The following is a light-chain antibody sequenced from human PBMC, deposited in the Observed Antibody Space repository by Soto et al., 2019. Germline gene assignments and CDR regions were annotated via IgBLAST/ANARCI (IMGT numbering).Light chain of an antibody. CDR2: DVS. CDR3: CSYAGSYTYV. V-gene: IGLV2-11*01. Sequence: QSVLTQPRSVSGSPGQSVTISCTGTSSDVGLYNYVSWYQQHPGQAPKLMISDVSKRPSGVPDRFSGSKSGNTASLTISGLQADDEADYYCCSYAGSYTYVFGSGTKLTVL. J-gene: IGLJ1*01. CDR1: SSDVGLYNY.